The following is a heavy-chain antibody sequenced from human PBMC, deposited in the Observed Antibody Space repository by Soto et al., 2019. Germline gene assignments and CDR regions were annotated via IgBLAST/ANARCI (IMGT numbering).Heavy chain of an antibody. J-gene: IGHJ6*02. CDR3: AREPSLSFGGSIYYYGMDV. V-gene: IGHV1-69*12. Sequence: QVQLVQSGAEVKKPGSSVKVSCKASGGTFSSYAISWVRQAPGQGLEWMGGILPIFGTANYAQKFQGRVTITADESTSTAYMELSSLRSEDTAVYYCAREPSLSFGGSIYYYGMDVWGQGTTVTVSS. CDR1: GGTFSSYA. CDR2: ILPIFGTA. D-gene: IGHD3-10*01.